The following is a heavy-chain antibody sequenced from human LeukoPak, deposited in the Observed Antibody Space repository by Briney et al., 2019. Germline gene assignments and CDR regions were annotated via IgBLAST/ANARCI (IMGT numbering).Heavy chain of an antibody. Sequence: ASGKVSCKASGYTFTSYYMHWVRQAPGQGLEWMGIINPSGGSTSYAQKFQGRVTMTRDTSTSTVYMELSSLRSEDTAVYYCARGRRITTIVVALDYWGQGTLVTVSS. V-gene: IGHV1-46*01. CDR2: INPSGGST. CDR3: ARGRRITTIVVALDY. J-gene: IGHJ4*02. CDR1: GYTFTSYY. D-gene: IGHD3-22*01.